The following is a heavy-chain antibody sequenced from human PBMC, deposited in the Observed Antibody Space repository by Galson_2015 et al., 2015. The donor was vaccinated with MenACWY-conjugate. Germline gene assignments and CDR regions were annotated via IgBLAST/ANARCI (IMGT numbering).Heavy chain of an antibody. V-gene: IGHV2-70*11. CDR2: IDWDDAK. CDR3: ARVGRITSWYYYYNVDV. Sequence: PALVKPTQTLTLTCSFSGFSLSTAGMCVSWIRQTPGKALEWLARIDWDDAKYYSTSLKTRLSISKDTSKNQVVLTMTNMDPVDTATYYCARVGRITSWYYYYNVDVWGNGTTVIVSS. D-gene: IGHD2-2*01. J-gene: IGHJ6*03. CDR1: GFSLSTAGMC.